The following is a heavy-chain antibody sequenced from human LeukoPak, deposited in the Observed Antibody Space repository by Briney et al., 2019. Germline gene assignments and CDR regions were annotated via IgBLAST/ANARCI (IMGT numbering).Heavy chain of an antibody. CDR1: GFTFSSYS. CDR3: AKDRIVLVPALFQY. D-gene: IGHD2-2*01. V-gene: IGHV3-30*02. Sequence: PGGSLRLSCAASGFTFSSYSMSWVRQAPGKGLEWVAFIRSDGSNKYYGDSVKGRFTISRDNSKNTLYLQMNSLRAEDTAVYYCAKDRIVLVPALFQYWGQGTLVTVSS. CDR2: IRSDGSNK. J-gene: IGHJ1*01.